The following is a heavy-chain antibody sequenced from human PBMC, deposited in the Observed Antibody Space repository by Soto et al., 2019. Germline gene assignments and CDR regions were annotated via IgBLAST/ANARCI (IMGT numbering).Heavy chain of an antibody. CDR2: MSYDGSSK. CDR1: GFNFSSFG. CDR3: AKDRGWSRADLEY. D-gene: IGHD3-10*01. V-gene: IGHV3-30*18. J-gene: IGHJ4*02. Sequence: QVQLVESGGGVVQPGSSLRLSCAASGFNFSSFGMHWVRQAPGKGLEWVALMSYDGSSKYYQDSLKGRFTISREKSKDTLYRQMSSLRVEDTAVYYCAKDRGWSRADLEYWGQGALVTVSS.